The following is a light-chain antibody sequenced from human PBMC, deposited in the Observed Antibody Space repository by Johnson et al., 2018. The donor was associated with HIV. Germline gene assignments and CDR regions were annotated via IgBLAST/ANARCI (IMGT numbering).Light chain of an antibody. J-gene: IGLJ1*01. CDR2: EKN. CDR3: GTWDSSLGAHYV. Sequence: QSVLTQPPSVSAAPGQKVTISCSGSSSNIGNNYVSWYQQLPGTAPKLLIYEKNKRPSGIPDRFSASKSGTSATLDITGTQTGDEADYYCGTWDSSLGAHYVFGTGTKVTVL. V-gene: IGLV1-51*02. CDR1: SSNIGNNY.